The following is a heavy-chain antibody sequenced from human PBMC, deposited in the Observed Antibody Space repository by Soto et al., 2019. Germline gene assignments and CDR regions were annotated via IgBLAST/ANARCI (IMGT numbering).Heavy chain of an antibody. J-gene: IGHJ4*02. V-gene: IGHV3-48*02. CDR1: GFTFSSYS. CDR3: AREPGNMVRGNTGGY. CDR2: ISSSSSTI. D-gene: IGHD3-10*01. Sequence: EVQLVESGGGLVQPGGSLRLSCAASGFTFSSYSMNWVRQAPGTGLEWVSYISSSSSTIYYADSVKGRFTISRDNAKNALYLQMNSRRDEDTAVYYCAREPGNMVRGNTGGYWGQGTLVTVSS.